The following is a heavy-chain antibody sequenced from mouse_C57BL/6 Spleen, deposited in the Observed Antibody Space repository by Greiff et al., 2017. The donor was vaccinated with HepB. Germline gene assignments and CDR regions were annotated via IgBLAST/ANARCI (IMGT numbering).Heavy chain of an antibody. V-gene: IGHV2-5*01. Sequence: QVHLQPSVPGLLQPSHSLSITCTFSFFSLTSYVVHCVRQSPGKGLEWLGVIWRGGSTDYNAAFMSRLSITKDNSKSHVFFKMNSLQADDTAIYYCAKNWGDWYFDVWGTGTTVTVSS. CDR1: FFSLTSYV. CDR2: IWRGGST. CDR3: AKNWGDWYFDV. J-gene: IGHJ1*03.